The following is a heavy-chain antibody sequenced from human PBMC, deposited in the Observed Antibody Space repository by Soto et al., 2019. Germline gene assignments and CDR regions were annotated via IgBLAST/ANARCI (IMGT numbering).Heavy chain of an antibody. D-gene: IGHD5-12*01. CDR3: VRGVRYSGHHVAVDS. J-gene: IGHJ4*02. CDR1: GFTFSIFA. Sequence: QVQLVESGGGVVQPGRSLRLSCAASGFTFSIFAVHWVRQAPGKGLEWVAVVLYDGSNTYYADSVKGRFTISRDNSKNALYLEMNSRRADDTAGYYCVRGVRYSGHHVAVDSGGQGTLVTVSS. V-gene: IGHV3-30-3*01. CDR2: VLYDGSNT.